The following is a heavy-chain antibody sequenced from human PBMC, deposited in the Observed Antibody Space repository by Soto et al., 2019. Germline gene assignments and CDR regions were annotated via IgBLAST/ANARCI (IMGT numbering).Heavy chain of an antibody. D-gene: IGHD3-10*01. CDR2: INHSGST. Sequence: SETLSLTCAFYCGSFIGYYWSWIRQPPGKGLEWIGEINHSGSTNYNPSLKSRVTISVDTSKNQFSLKLSSVTAADTAVYYCARGYYYGSGSYKYWGQGTLVTVSS. J-gene: IGHJ4*02. CDR3: ARGYYYGSGSYKY. CDR1: CGSFIGYY. V-gene: IGHV4-34*01.